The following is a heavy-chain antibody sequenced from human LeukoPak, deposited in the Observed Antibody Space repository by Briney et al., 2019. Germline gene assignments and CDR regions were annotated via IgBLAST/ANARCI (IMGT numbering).Heavy chain of an antibody. J-gene: IGHJ6*02. CDR3: AREGPTNYYGMDV. Sequence: GGSLRLSCAASGFTFSSYSMNWVRQAPGKGLEWVSSISSSSNYIYYADSVKGRFTISRDNAKNSLYLQMNSLRAEDTAVYYCAREGPTNYYGMDVWGQGTTVTVSS. CDR1: GFTFSSYS. CDR2: ISSSSNYI. V-gene: IGHV3-21*01.